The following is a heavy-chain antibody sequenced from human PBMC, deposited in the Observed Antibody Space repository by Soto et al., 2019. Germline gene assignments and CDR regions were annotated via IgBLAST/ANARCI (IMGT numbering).Heavy chain of an antibody. J-gene: IGHJ4*02. CDR3: ARDNHSSSWYVSYFDY. CDR2: ISYDGSNK. CDR1: GFTFSSYA. V-gene: IGHV3-30-3*01. Sequence: GGSLRLSCAASGFTFSSYAMHWVRQAPGKGLEWVAVISYDGSNKYYPDSVKGRFIISRDNAKNTLYLQMNRLRAEDTAVYYCARDNHSSSWYVSYFDYWGQGTLVTVSS. D-gene: IGHD6-13*01.